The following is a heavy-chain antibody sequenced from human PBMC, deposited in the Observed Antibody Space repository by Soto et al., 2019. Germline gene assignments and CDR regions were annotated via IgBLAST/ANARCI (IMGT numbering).Heavy chain of an antibody. J-gene: IGHJ4*02. Sequence: PGGSLRLSGAACGLTFSSYWMHWVRQAPGNGLVWVPLVNSDGSRTRYVDSVKGRFSISRGTGRNTRCLXGNSPGKGLVRLSRINSAGTSTSHVXXVQGRFTISRDNAKNTLHLQINSLRAADTAVYYCAREFYDSSDLVDYWGQGTLVPVYS. CDR3: NSAGTSTSHVXXVQGRFTISRDNAKNTLHLQINSLRAADTAVYYCAREFYDSSDLVDY. D-gene: IGHD6-19*01. CDR1: GLTFSSYW. CDR2: VNSDGSRT. V-gene: IGHV3-74*01.